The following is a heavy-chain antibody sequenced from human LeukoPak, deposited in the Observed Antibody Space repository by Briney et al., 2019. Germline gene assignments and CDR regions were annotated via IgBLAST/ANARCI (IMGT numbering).Heavy chain of an antibody. CDR3: AKGGAAVDNYWYFDL. Sequence: GRSLRLSCAASGLTFDDYAMHWVRQAPGEGLEWVSGISWTTGNIAYADSVKGRFTISRDNAKNSLYLQMNTLRAEDTAFYCAKGGAAVDNYWYFDLWGRGTLVTVTS. V-gene: IGHV3-9*01. CDR2: ISWTTGNI. J-gene: IGHJ2*01. D-gene: IGHD6-13*01. CDR1: GLTFDDYA.